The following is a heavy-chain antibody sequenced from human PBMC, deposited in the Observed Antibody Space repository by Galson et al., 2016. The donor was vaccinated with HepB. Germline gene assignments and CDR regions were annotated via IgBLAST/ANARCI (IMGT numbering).Heavy chain of an antibody. J-gene: IGHJ4*02. CDR1: GFSFRKSGVS. D-gene: IGHD2-2*01. CDR2: IHWDYDK. CDR3: AHGFAGYCGSTNCLLFDY. V-gene: IGHV2-5*02. Sequence: PALVKPTQTLTLTCTFSGFSFRKSGVSVGWIRQPPGKALEWLALIHWDYDKRYRPSLKNRLTIIEDTSKNQVVLTMTNMDPVDTATYYCAHGFAGYCGSTNCLLFDYWGQGTLVTVSP.